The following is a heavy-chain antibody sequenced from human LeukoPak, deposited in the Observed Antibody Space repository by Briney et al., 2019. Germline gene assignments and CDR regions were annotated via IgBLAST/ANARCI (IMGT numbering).Heavy chain of an antibody. J-gene: IGHJ5*02. CDR2: IYYSGNT. V-gene: IGHV4-38-2*02. Sequence: SETLSLTCTVSGYSISSGYYWGWIRQPPGKGLEWIGSIYYSGNTYYNASLKSQVSISIDTSKNQFSLKLSSVTAADTAVYYCARGGITMIVDAFDPWGQGTLVTVSS. CDR3: ARGGITMIVDAFDP. D-gene: IGHD3-22*01. CDR1: GYSISSGYY.